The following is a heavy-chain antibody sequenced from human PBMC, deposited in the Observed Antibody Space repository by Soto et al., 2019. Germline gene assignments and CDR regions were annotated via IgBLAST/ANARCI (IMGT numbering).Heavy chain of an antibody. J-gene: IGHJ3*02. D-gene: IGHD6-19*01. CDR3: ARPVAGSHDAFDI. V-gene: IGHV1-69*02. Sequence: PSVKVSCKASGGTFSSYTISWVRQAPGQGLEWMGRIIPILGIANYAQKFQGRVTITADKSTSTAYMELSSLRSEDTAVYYCARPVAGSHDAFDIWGQGTMVTVSS. CDR1: GGTFSSYT. CDR2: IIPILGIA.